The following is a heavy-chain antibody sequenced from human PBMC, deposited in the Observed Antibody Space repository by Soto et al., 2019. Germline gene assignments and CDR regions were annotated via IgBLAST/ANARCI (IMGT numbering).Heavy chain of an antibody. J-gene: IGHJ6*02. CDR3: AREGTTIRHYDYHYSGMDV. D-gene: IGHD3-22*01. Sequence: QVQLVQSGAEVKKPGALVKVSCKASDYTFTSYGITWVRQAPGQGLEWLGWISAFKGNTIYAQKVQGRVPMTTDTXPSTAXXELRSLRSDATAVYYCAREGTTIRHYDYHYSGMDVWGQGTTVTVSS. V-gene: IGHV1-18*01. CDR2: ISAFKGNT. CDR1: DYTFTSYG.